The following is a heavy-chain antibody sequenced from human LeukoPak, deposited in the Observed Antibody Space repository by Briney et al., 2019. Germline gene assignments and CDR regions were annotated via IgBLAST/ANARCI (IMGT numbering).Heavy chain of an antibody. D-gene: IGHD3-10*01. CDR3: ARLLWFGELGFDP. J-gene: IGHJ5*02. CDR2: IYTSGST. V-gene: IGHV4-61*02. CDR1: GGSISSGSYY. Sequence: PSQTLSLTCTVSGGSISSGSYYWSWIRQPAGKGLEWIGRIYTSGSTNYNPSLKSRVTISVDTSKNQFSLKLSSVTAADTAVYYCARLLWFGELGFDPWGQGTLVTVSS.